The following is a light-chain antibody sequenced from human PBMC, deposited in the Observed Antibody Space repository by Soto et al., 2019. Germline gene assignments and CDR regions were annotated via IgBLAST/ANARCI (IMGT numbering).Light chain of an antibody. J-gene: IGKJ2*01. V-gene: IGKV3-15*01. CDR2: GAS. CDR3: QQYNKWPPQYT. Sequence: EIVMTQSPATLSVSPGERATLSCRASQSISSDLAWYQQKPGQAPRLLIYGASTRATDIPARISGSGSGTDFPLTISSLQSEDCAVYYCQQYNKWPPQYTFGQGTKLEIK. CDR1: QSISSD.